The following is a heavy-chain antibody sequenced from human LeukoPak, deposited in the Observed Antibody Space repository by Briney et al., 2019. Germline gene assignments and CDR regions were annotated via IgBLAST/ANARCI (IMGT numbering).Heavy chain of an antibody. V-gene: IGHV4-59*08. Sequence: PSETLSLTCTVSGGSISSYYWSWIRQPPGKGLEWIGYIYYSGSTNYNPSLKSRVTISVDTSKNQFSLKLSSVTAADTAVYYCARHGPTYYYDSSDPGAFDIWGQGTMVTVSS. CDR3: ARHGPTYYYDSSDPGAFDI. CDR1: GGSISSYY. CDR2: IYYSGST. D-gene: IGHD3-22*01. J-gene: IGHJ3*02.